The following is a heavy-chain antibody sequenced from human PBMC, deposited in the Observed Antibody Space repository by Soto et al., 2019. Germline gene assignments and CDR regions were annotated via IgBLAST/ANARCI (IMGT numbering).Heavy chain of an antibody. V-gene: IGHV4-61*01. CDR3: AVHAGGYDSFDD. Sequence: SETLSLTRTVSGGSVSSGSYYWSWIRQPPGKGLEWIGYIYYSGSTNYNPSLKSRVTISVDTSKNQFSLKLSSVTAADTAVYYCAVHAGGYDSFDDWGQGTLVTVSS. CDR2: IYYSGST. D-gene: IGHD5-12*01. J-gene: IGHJ4*02. CDR1: GGSVSSGSYY.